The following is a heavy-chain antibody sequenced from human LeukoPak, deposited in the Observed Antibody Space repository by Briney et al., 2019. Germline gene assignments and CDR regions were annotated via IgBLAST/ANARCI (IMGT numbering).Heavy chain of an antibody. J-gene: IGHJ5*02. D-gene: IGHD3-10*01. V-gene: IGHV1-8*01. Sequence: ASVKVSCKASGYTFSDYDINWVRQAAGQGLEWMGWMNPITGSTGYVQKFRGRIIMTRNTSITTAFMELTSLTSDDTAIYYCARVKRFPTVWFDPWGQGTLVSVSS. CDR2: MNPITGST. CDR3: ARVKRFPTVWFDP. CDR1: GYTFSDYD.